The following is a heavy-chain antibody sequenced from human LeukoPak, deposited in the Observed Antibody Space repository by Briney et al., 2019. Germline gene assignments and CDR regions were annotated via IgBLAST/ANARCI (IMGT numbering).Heavy chain of an antibody. CDR1: GGSISSSNW. Sequence: PSGTLSLTCAVSGGSISSSNWWAWVRQSPGKGLEWIGQIHHSGSTNYNPSLKSRLTISVDKSNNQFSLKLRFVTAADTAVYYCARGDKSGTYGYYFDYWGQGTLVTVSS. J-gene: IGHJ4*02. V-gene: IGHV4-4*02. CDR3: ARGDKSGTYGYYFDY. CDR2: IHHSGST. D-gene: IGHD1-26*01.